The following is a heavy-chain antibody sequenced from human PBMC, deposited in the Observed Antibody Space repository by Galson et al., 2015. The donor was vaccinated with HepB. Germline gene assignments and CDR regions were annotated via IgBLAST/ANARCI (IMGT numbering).Heavy chain of an antibody. CDR3: AKESDIFDY. V-gene: IGHV3-23*01. Sequence: SLRLSCAASGLTFSSYAMSWVRQAPGKGLEWVSTISGSGGSTYYVDTVKGRFTISRDNSKNTLYLQLNSLRAGDTAVYYCAKESDIFDYWGQGTLVTVSS. CDR1: GLTFSSYA. J-gene: IGHJ4*02. CDR2: ISGSGGST.